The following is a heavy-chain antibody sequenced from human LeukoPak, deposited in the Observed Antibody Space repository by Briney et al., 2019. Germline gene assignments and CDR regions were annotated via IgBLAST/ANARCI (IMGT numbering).Heavy chain of an antibody. J-gene: IGHJ4*02. Sequence: PSETLSLTCTVSGGSISSSSYYWGWIRQPPGKGLEWIGSIYYSGSTYYNPSLKSRVTISVDTSKNQFSLKLSSVTAADTAVYYCASSSMVRGVTWLNWGQGTLVTVSS. CDR3: ASSSMVRGVTWLN. CDR1: GGSISSSSYY. D-gene: IGHD3-10*01. V-gene: IGHV4-39*07. CDR2: IYYSGST.